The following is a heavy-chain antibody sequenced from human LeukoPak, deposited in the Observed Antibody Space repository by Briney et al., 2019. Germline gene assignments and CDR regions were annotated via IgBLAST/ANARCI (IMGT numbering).Heavy chain of an antibody. D-gene: IGHD1-1*01. CDR1: GFTFNSYS. V-gene: IGHV3-7*01. CDR2: IKHDGSEK. Sequence: QAGGSLRLSCTASGFTFNSYSMTWVRQAPGKGLEWVANIKHDGSEKYYVDSVRGRVTISRDNAKNSLYLQMNTLRAEDTAVYFCARHNYYHFDYWGQGTLVTASS. J-gene: IGHJ4*02. CDR3: ARHNYYHFDY.